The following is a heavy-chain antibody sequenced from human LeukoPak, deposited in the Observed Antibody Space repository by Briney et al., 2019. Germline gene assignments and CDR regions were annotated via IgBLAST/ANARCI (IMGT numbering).Heavy chain of an antibody. Sequence: GGSPRLSCAASGFTFSSYAMSWVRQAPGKGLEWVSAISGSGGSTYYADSVKGRFTISRDNSKNTLYLQMNSLRAEDTAVYYCAKDHPRGYSYGPLSYWGQGTLVTVSS. CDR2: ISGSGGST. CDR1: GFTFSSYA. D-gene: IGHD5-18*01. V-gene: IGHV3-23*01. J-gene: IGHJ4*02. CDR3: AKDHPRGYSYGPLSY.